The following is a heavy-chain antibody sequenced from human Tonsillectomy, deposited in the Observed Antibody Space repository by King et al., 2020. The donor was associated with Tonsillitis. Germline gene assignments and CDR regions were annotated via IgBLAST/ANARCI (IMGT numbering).Heavy chain of an antibody. D-gene: IGHD7-27*01. CDR3: ARDQNWAFDY. CDR2: IGTSSRNI. Sequence: VQLVESGGALVQSGGSLRLSCEASGFTFSSYSMNWVRQAPGKGLEWFSYIGTSSRNIDYADSVKGRFTISRDDAKNSLYLQMNSLRDEDTAVYYCARDQNWAFDYWGQGTLVTVSS. CDR1: GFTFSSYS. V-gene: IGHV3-48*02. J-gene: IGHJ4*02.